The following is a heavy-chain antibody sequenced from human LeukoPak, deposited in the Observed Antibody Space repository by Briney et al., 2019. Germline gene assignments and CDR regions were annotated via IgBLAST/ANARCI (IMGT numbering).Heavy chain of an antibody. CDR1: GFTFSSYD. CDR2: IGTAGDT. D-gene: IGHD3-9*01. V-gene: IGHV3-13*01. J-gene: IGHJ4*02. CDR3: ARGRTYYDILTGYSSPSDLVDY. Sequence: GGSLRLSCAASGFTFSSYDMHWVRQATGKGLEWVSAIGTAGDTYYPGSVKGRFTISRENAKNSLYLQMNSLRAGDTAVYYCARGRTYYDILTGYSSPSDLVDYWGQGTLVTVSS.